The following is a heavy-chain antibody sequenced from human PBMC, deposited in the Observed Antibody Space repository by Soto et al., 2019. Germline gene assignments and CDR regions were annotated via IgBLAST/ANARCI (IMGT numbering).Heavy chain of an antibody. CDR3: ASGCTNGVCPSGGYYYGMDV. J-gene: IGHJ6*02. V-gene: IGHV1-69*13. CDR2: IIPIFGTA. CDR1: GGSFSGYP. D-gene: IGHD2-8*01. Sequence: VKRACKGAGGSFSGYPSGWGRQAPEQGLEWMGGIIPIFGTANYAQKFQGRVTITADESTSTAYMELSSLRSEDTAVYYCASGCTNGVCPSGGYYYGMDVWGQGTTVTVSS.